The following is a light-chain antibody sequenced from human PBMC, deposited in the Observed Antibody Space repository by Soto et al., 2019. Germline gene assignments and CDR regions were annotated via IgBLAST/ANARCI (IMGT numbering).Light chain of an antibody. J-gene: IGKJ1*01. CDR2: AAS. CDR3: RQSYSTWT. V-gene: IGKV1-39*01. Sequence: DIRMTQFPSSLFASVGDRVTITCRASQSISSYLNWYQQKPGKAPKLLIYAASSLQSGVPSRFSGSGSGTDFTLTISSLQPEDFATYYCRQSYSTWTFGQGTKV. CDR1: QSISSY.